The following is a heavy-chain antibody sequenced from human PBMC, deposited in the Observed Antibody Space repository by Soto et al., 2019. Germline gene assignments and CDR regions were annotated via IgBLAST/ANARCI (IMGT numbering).Heavy chain of an antibody. V-gene: IGHV4-39*01. J-gene: IGHJ6*02. CDR3: ARQEYSSSSADESDGMDV. Sequence: QLQLQESGPGLVKPSETLSLTCTVSGGSISSSSYYWGWIRQPPGKGLEWIGSIYYSGSTYYNPSLKSRVTISVDTSKNQFSLKLSSVTAADTAVYYCARQEYSSSSADESDGMDVWGQGTTVTVSS. CDR1: GGSISSSSYY. CDR2: IYYSGST. D-gene: IGHD6-6*01.